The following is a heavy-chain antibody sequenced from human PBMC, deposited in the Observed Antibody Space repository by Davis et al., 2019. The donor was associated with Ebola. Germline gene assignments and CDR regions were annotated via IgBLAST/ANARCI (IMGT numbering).Heavy chain of an antibody. V-gene: IGHV3-30*02. J-gene: IGHJ4*02. D-gene: IGHD6-19*01. CDR3: VRHYSTVWYHYDYFDY. Sequence: PGGSLRLSCEASGFTFSRYGMHWVRQAPGKGLEWVAFIRSEATSQDYGKSVQGRFFISRDDSKNTLYIQMNNLRVEDTAVYYCVRHYSTVWYHYDYFDYWGQGILLTVSS. CDR2: IRSEATSQ. CDR1: GFTFSRYG.